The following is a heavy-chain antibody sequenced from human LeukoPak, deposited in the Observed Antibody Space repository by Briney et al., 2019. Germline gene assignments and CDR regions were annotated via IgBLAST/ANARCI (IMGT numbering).Heavy chain of an antibody. V-gene: IGHV1-46*01. J-gene: IGHJ4*02. D-gene: IGHD6-6*01. CDR1: GYTFTSYD. CDR3: ARAIAARRYGGDY. Sequence: GASVKVSCKASGYTFTSYDINWVRQATGQGLEWMGIINPSGGSTSYAQKFQGRVTMTRDMSTSTVYMELSSLRSEDTAVYYCARAIAARRYGGDYWGQGTLVTVSS. CDR2: INPSGGST.